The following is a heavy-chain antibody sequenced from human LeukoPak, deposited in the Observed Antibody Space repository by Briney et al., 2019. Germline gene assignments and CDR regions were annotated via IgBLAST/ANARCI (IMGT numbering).Heavy chain of an antibody. D-gene: IGHD3-22*01. Sequence: PSETLSLTCAVYGGSFSGYYWSWIRQPPGKGLEWIGEINHSGSTNYNPSLKSRVTISVDTSKNQFSLKLSSVTAADTAVYYCARHLLHYYDSSGYYPDYWGQGTLVTVSS. CDR2: INHSGST. CDR1: GGSFSGYY. CDR3: ARHLLHYYDSSGYYPDY. V-gene: IGHV4-34*01. J-gene: IGHJ4*02.